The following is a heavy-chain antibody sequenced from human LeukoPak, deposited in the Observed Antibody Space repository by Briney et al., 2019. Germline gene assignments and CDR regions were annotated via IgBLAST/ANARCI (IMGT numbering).Heavy chain of an antibody. CDR3: ARDVGIGSGWDNDAFDI. V-gene: IGHV3-21*01. CDR1: GFTFSSYS. J-gene: IGHJ3*02. CDR2: ISSSSSYI. D-gene: IGHD6-19*01. Sequence: KAGGSLRLSCAASGFTFSSYSMNWVRQAPGKGLEWVSSISSSSSYIYYADSVKGRFTISRDNAKNSLYLQMNSLRAEDTAVYYCARDVGIGSGWDNDAFDIWGQGTMVTVSS.